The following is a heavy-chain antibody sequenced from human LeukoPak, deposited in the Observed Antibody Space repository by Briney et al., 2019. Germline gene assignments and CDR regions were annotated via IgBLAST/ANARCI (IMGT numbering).Heavy chain of an antibody. Sequence: PGGSLRLSCAASGFTFSSYWMSWVRQAPGKGLEWVANIKQDGSEKYYVDSVKGRFTISRDNAKNSLYLQMNSLRAEDTAVYYCARDRLITMIVVVTTYSDYWGQGTLVTVSS. J-gene: IGHJ4*02. D-gene: IGHD3-22*01. CDR1: GFTFSSYW. CDR2: IKQDGSEK. CDR3: ARDRLITMIVVVTTYSDY. V-gene: IGHV3-7*01.